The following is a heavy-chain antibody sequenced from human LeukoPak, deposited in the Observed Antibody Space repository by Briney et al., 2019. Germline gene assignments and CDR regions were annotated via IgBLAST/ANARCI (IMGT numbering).Heavy chain of an antibody. CDR3: ARGQRYYYDSSGYNWFDP. CDR2: ISSSGSTI. D-gene: IGHD3-22*01. Sequence: GGSLRLSCAASGFTFSSYEMNWVRQAPGKGLEWVSYISSSGSTIYYADSVKGRFTISRDNAKNSLYLQMNSLRAEDTAVYYCARGQRYYYDSSGYNWFDPWGQGTLVTVSS. CDR1: GFTFSSYE. J-gene: IGHJ5*02. V-gene: IGHV3-48*03.